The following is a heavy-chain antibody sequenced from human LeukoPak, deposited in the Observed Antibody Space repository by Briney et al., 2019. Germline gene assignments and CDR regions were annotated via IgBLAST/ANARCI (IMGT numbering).Heavy chain of an antibody. CDR1: GGTFSSYT. V-gene: IGHV1-69*05. CDR3: ARDNGGTAMAYYYYYYMDV. J-gene: IGHJ6*03. CDR2: IIPNFGTP. D-gene: IGHD5-18*01. Sequence: ASVKVSCKASGGTFSSYTISWVRQAPGQGLEWMGGIIPNFGTPNYAQKFQGRVTMTRNTSISTAYMELSSLRSEDTAVYYCARDNGGTAMAYYYYYYMDVWGKGTTVTISS.